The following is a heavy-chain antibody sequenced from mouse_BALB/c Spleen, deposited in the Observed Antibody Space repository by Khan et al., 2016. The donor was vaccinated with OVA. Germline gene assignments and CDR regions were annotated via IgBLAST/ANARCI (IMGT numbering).Heavy chain of an antibody. V-gene: IGHV1-7*01. CDR2: INPSTGYT. CDR3: ARWGGPYYFDY. J-gene: IGHJ2*01. CDR1: GYTFTSYW. Sequence: VQLQESGAEMAKPGTSVKMSCKASGYTFTSYWMHWVKQRPGQGLEWIGNINPSTGYTEYNQKFKDKATLTADKSSSTAYMQLSSLTSEASAVYYCARWGGPYYFDYWGQGTTLTVSS.